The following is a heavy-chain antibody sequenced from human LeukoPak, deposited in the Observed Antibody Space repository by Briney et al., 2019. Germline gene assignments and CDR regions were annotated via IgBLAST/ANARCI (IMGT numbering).Heavy chain of an antibody. D-gene: IGHD3-3*01. V-gene: IGHV3-15*01. CDR1: GFTFSNAW. J-gene: IGHJ4*02. Sequence: GGSLRLSCAASGFTFSNAWMSWVRQAPGKGLEWVGRIKSKTDGGTTDYAAPVKGRFTISRDDSKNTLYLQMNSLKTEDTAVYYCTRGDQPRWAIFGVAGVPFDYWGQGTLVTVSS. CDR2: IKSKTDGGTT. CDR3: TRGDQPRWAIFGVAGVPFDY.